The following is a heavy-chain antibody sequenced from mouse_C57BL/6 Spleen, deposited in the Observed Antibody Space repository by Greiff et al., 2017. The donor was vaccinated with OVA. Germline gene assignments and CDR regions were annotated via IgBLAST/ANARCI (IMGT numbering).Heavy chain of an antibody. V-gene: IGHV1-82*01. CDR2: IYPGDGDT. CDR1: GYAFSSSW. D-gene: IGHD2-12*01. J-gene: IGHJ2*01. CDR3: ARFAYDEDYFDY. Sequence: QVQLQQSGPELVKPGASVKISCKASGYAFSSSWMNWVKQRPGKGLEWIGRIYPGDGDTNYNGKFKGKATLTADKSSSTAYMQLSSLTSEDAAVDYCARFAYDEDYFDYWGQGTTLTVSS.